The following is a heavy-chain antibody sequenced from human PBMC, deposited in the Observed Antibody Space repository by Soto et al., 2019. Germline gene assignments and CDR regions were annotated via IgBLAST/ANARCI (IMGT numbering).Heavy chain of an antibody. CDR2: ISSNSDTI. CDR1: GFTADDYA. V-gene: IGHV3-9*02. Sequence: EVQLVESGGGLVQPGRSLRLSCVASGFTADDYAMHWVRQAPGKSLEWVSGISSNSDTIDYADSVKGRFTISRDNAKNSLFLQVNSLRPEDTALYYCAKYMKWGGMTTIHYFDSWGQGTLVTVSS. CDR3: AKYMKWGGMTTIHYFDS. J-gene: IGHJ4*02. D-gene: IGHD4-17*01.